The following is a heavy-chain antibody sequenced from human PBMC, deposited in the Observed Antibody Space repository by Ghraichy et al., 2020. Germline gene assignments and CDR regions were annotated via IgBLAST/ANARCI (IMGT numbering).Heavy chain of an antibody. J-gene: IGHJ4*02. D-gene: IGHD3-3*01. V-gene: IGHV3-7*01. Sequence: GGSLRLSCAPSGFTFSNYWFSWVRQAPGKGLEWVANIRQDGSEIHYVDSVKGRFTNSRDNVNNLVYLQMNSLRAEDTALYYCARESIRSGYCFDYWGRGTLVTVSS. CDR3: ARESIRSGYCFDY. CDR1: GFTFSNYW. CDR2: IRQDGSEI.